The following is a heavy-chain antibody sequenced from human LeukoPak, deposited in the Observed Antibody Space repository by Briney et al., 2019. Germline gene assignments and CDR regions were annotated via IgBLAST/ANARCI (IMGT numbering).Heavy chain of an antibody. J-gene: IGHJ4*02. CDR1: GVTFSSYS. CDR3: ARDVDTARIPHFDY. CDR2: ISNSGSNI. D-gene: IGHD5-18*01. Sequence: GGSLRLSCAASGVTFSSYSMNWVRQAPGKGLEWVASISNSGSNIYYADSVKGRFTISRDNTKNSLYLQMNSVRAEDTAVYYCARDVDTARIPHFDYWGQGTLVTVPS. V-gene: IGHV3-21*01.